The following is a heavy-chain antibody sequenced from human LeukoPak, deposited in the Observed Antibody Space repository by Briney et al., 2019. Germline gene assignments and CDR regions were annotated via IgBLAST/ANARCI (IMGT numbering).Heavy chain of an antibody. V-gene: IGHV3-21*01. CDR1: GFTFSSYG. CDR2: ISSSSSYI. D-gene: IGHD3-10*01. J-gene: IGHJ4*02. CDR3: ARSSWTITMVRGANTRGVDY. Sequence: GGSLRLSCAASGFTFSSYGMNWVRQAPAKGPEWVSFISSSSSYIYYADSVKGRFTIYRDNAENSLYLQMNSLRAEDTAVYYCARSSWTITMVRGANTRGVDYWGQGTLVTVSS.